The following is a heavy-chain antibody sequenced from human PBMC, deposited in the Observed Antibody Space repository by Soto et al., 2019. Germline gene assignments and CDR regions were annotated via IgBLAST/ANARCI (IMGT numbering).Heavy chain of an antibody. V-gene: IGHV2-5*05. CDR3: AHRRSGDVMT. CDR2: VYWDDDK. J-gene: IGHJ5*02. D-gene: IGHD3-10*01. CDR1: GFSLTTTGMR. Sequence: QITLQESGPTLVKPTQTLTLTCTFSGFSLTTTGMRVGWIRQPPGKAPELLALVYWDDDKRYAPSMKSRLTSNKHKSRNQVVRTMINIDPVDTATYYCAHRRSGDVMTWDQGTLVTVSS.